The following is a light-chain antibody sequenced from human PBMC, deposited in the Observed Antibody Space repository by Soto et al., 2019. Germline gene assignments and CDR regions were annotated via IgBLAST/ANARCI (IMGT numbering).Light chain of an antibody. Sequence: QSVLTQPASVSGSPGQSITISCTGTSSDVGGYNYVSWYQQHPGKAPKLMIYDVSNRPSGVSNRFXGSKSGNTASLTISGLQAEDEADYYCSSYTSSSTLVFGGGTKLTVL. J-gene: IGLJ2*01. V-gene: IGLV2-14*01. CDR3: SSYTSSSTLV. CDR1: SSDVGGYNY. CDR2: DVS.